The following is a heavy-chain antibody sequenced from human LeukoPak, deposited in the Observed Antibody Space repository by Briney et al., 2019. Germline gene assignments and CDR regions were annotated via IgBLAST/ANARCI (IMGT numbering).Heavy chain of an antibody. CDR3: ARGGPGVTDR. V-gene: IGHV4-59*01. Sequence: SEALSLTCNVSGGSITTYYWNWIRQSPGKGLEWIGYIYYTGSTSYNPFLKSRVTLSVDTARNQFSLKLTSVTAADTAVYYCARGGPGVTDRWGQGTLVTVSS. CDR1: GGSITTYY. D-gene: IGHD2-8*01. CDR2: IYYTGST. J-gene: IGHJ1*01.